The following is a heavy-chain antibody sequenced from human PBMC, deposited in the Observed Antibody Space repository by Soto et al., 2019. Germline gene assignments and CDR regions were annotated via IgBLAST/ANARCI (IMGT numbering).Heavy chain of an antibody. J-gene: IGHJ5*02. Sequence: QMHLQESGPGLVKPSETLSLTCTVSGGSISSSYWSWIRQPPGKGLEWLAYIYDDGSANYNPSLKSRATISLDMSKKQFSLKLTSVTAADTAVYYCARDKYCSGGSCRKNWFDPWGQGTLVTVSS. D-gene: IGHD2-15*01. CDR3: ARDKYCSGGSCRKNWFDP. CDR2: IYDDGSA. V-gene: IGHV4-59*01. CDR1: GGSISSSY.